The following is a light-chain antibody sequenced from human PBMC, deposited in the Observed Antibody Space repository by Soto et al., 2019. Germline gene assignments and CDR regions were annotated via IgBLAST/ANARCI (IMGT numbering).Light chain of an antibody. CDR1: QSIRSNF. CDR3: QQYDTSPFT. J-gene: IGKJ2*01. V-gene: IGKV3-20*01. Sequence: EIVLTQSPGTLSLSPGERATLSCRASQSIRSNFLAWYQQKPGQAPRLLIYDSSSRATGFPDRFSGSGSGTDFTLTISRLEPEDFAVYYCQQYDTSPFTFGQGTRLDIK. CDR2: DSS.